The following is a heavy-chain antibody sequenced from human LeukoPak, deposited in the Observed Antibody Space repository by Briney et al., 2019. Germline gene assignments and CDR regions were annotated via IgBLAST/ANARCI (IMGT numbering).Heavy chain of an antibody. J-gene: IGHJ4*02. D-gene: IGHD2-2*01. V-gene: IGHV4-38-2*02. Sequence: SETLSLTCTVSGYSISSGYYWGWIRQPPGKGLEWIGSIYHSGSTYYNPSLKSRVTISVDTSKNQFSLKLSSVTAADTAVYYCARSAAGHQYYFDYWGRGTLVTVSS. CDR1: GYSISSGYY. CDR2: IYHSGST. CDR3: ARSAAGHQYYFDY.